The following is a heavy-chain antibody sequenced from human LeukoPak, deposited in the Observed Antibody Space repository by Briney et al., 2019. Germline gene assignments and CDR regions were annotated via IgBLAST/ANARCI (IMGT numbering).Heavy chain of an antibody. CDR1: GFSFKDTG. CDR3: ARDSLGMSTLDS. D-gene: IGHD5/OR15-5a*01. V-gene: IGHV3-33*01. J-gene: IGHJ4*02. CDR2: IWFDGSTK. Sequence: GGSLRLSCAASGFSFKDTGMHWVRQAPGKGPEWLTIIWFDGSTKYYADSVKGRFTVSRDNSQNILYLQMNDLRAEDTAVYYCARDSLGMSTLDSWGQGTLVTVSS.